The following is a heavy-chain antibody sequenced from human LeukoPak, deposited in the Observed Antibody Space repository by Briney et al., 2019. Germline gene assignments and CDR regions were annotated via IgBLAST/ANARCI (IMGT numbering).Heavy chain of an antibody. J-gene: IGHJ6*02. V-gene: IGHV5-10-1*01. Sequence: GESLQISCEGSGYSFTSHCISWVRQMPGKGLEWMGRIDPSDSSTKYGPSFQGHVTISADKSIRTAYLQWSSLKASDTAIYFCAKHFDSSGYYGAWHGMDVWGQGTTVTVSS. CDR2: IDPSDSST. D-gene: IGHD3-22*01. CDR1: GYSFTSHC. CDR3: AKHFDSSGYYGAWHGMDV.